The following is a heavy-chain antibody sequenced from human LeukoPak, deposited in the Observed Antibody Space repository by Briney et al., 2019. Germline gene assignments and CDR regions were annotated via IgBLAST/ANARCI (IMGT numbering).Heavy chain of an antibody. J-gene: IGHJ3*02. D-gene: IGHD2-15*01. CDR3: ARSIVVVGSAFDI. CDR1: GGSISSGGYY. V-gene: IGHV4-30-2*01. Sequence: SETLSLTCTVSGGSISSGGYYWSWIRQPPGKGLEWIGYIYHSGSTYYNPSLKSRVTISVDRSKNQFSLKLSSVTAADTAVYYCARSIVVVGSAFDIWGQGTMATVSS. CDR2: IYHSGST.